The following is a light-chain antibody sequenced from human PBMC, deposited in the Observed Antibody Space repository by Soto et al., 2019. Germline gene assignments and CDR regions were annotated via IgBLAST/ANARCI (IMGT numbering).Light chain of an antibody. CDR2: DTS. CDR1: QTIRGL. Sequence: EIVLTQSPATLSLSPGERATLSCRTSQTIRGLLNWYQQRPGQAPRLLIYDTSNRATGIPDRFSGSGSGTDFTLTISRLEPEDFAVYYCHYYDDSPPFPFGPGTKLDIK. V-gene: IGKV3-20*01. CDR3: HYYDDSPPFP. J-gene: IGKJ3*01.